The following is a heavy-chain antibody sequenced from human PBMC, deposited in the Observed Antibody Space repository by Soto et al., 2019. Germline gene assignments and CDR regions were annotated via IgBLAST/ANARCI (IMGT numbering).Heavy chain of an antibody. CDR1: GFSLTTSGVG. Sequence: QITLNESGPTQVKPRQTLTLTCTFSGFSLTTSGVGVGWIRQSPGKAPEWLALIYWDDDKRYSPSLESRLTTTKDASKNLVVLTMADLDPADTGTYYCAHRVLRTVFGLVTTTAIYFDFWGQGTPVAVSS. D-gene: IGHD3-3*01. CDR2: IYWDDDK. J-gene: IGHJ4*02. CDR3: AHRVLRTVFGLVTTTAIYFDF. V-gene: IGHV2-5*02.